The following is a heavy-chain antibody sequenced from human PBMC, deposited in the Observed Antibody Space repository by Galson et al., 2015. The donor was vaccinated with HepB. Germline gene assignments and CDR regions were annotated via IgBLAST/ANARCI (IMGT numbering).Heavy chain of an antibody. Sequence: SLRLSCAASGFTFSNAWMSWVRQAPGKGLEWVGRIKSKTDGGTTDYAAPVKGRFTISGDDSKNTLYLQMNSLRAEDTAVYYCAKVLLENKMANPGFDYWGLGTLVTVSS. J-gene: IGHJ4*02. CDR2: IKSKTDGGTT. D-gene: IGHD5-24*01. V-gene: IGHV3-15*01. CDR1: GFTFSNAW. CDR3: AKVLLENKMANPGFDY.